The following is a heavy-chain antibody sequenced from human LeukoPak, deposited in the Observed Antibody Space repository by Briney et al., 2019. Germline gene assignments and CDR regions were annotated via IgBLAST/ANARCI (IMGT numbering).Heavy chain of an antibody. V-gene: IGHV3-23*01. J-gene: IGHJ4*02. CDR2: ISGTGGST. CDR1: GFTFRNYG. CDR3: AKDGREWPRSLDY. Sequence: GGSLRLSCAASGFTFRNYGMSWVRQAPGKGLEWVSGISGTGGSTYYTDSVKGRFTISRDNSKNTLYLQMNSLRAEDTAVYYCAKDGREWPRSLDYWGQGTLVTVSS. D-gene: IGHD5-12*01.